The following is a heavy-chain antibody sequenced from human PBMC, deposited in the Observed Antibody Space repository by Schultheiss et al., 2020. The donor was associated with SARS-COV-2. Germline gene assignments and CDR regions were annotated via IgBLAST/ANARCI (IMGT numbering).Heavy chain of an antibody. Sequence: ASVKVSCKASGYTFTGYFVHWVRQAPGQGLEWLGWINARSGATTYAPKFQGLVTMTRDTSISTAYMELTRLTSDDTALYYCARDLASTSNWEFDYWGQGTLVTVSS. V-gene: IGHV1-2*04. CDR1: GYTFTGYF. J-gene: IGHJ4*02. CDR3: ARDLASTSNWEFDY. D-gene: IGHD1-26*01. CDR2: INARSGAT.